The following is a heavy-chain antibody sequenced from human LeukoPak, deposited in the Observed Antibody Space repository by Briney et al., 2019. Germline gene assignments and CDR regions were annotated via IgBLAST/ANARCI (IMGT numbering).Heavy chain of an antibody. V-gene: IGHV3-30*18. D-gene: IGHD3-3*01. CDR1: GFTFSSYA. CDR2: ISYDGSNK. Sequence: GGSLRLSCAASGFTFSSYAMNWVRQAPGKGLEWVAVISYDGSNKYYADSVKGRFTISRDNSKNTLYLQLNSLRAEDTAVYYCAKEHDLWHEEGNWFDPWGQGTLVTVSS. J-gene: IGHJ5*02. CDR3: AKEHDLWHEEGNWFDP.